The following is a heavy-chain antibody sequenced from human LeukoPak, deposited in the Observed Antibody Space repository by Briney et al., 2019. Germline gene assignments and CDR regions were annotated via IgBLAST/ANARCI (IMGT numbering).Heavy chain of an antibody. V-gene: IGHV4-61*02. CDR1: GGSISSSSYY. CDR2: IYTSGST. CDR3: ARDKYYYGSGSDGNWFDP. J-gene: IGHJ5*02. D-gene: IGHD3-10*01. Sequence: SETLSLTCTVSGGSISSSSYYWGWIRQPPGKGLEWIGRIYTSGSTNYKPSLKSRVTMSVDTSKNQFSLKLSSVTAADTAVYYCARDKYYYGSGSDGNWFDPWGQGTLVTVSS.